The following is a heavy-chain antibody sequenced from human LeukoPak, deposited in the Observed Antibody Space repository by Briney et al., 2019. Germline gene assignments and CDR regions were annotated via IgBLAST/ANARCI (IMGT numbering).Heavy chain of an antibody. CDR2: IYHTGST. J-gene: IGHJ4*02. D-gene: IGHD2-2*01. CDR3: ARVGYCSTTNCYEDY. Sequence: SETLSLTCAVSSGSISITNWWSWVRQPPGKGLEWIGEIYHTGSTNYNPSLKSRVTISVDKSRNQFSLKLSSVTAADTAVYYCARVGYCSTTNCYEDYWGQGTLVTVSS. V-gene: IGHV4-4*02. CDR1: SGSISITNW.